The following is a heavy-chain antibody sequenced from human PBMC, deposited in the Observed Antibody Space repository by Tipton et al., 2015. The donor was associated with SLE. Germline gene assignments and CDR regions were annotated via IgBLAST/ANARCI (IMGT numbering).Heavy chain of an antibody. CDR2: IYYSGNT. CDR1: GGSISSHY. J-gene: IGHJ4*02. D-gene: IGHD6-6*01. CDR3: ASDLGYSSSSEGY. V-gene: IGHV4-59*11. Sequence: TLSLTCTVSGGSISSHYWSWIRQPPGKGLEWIGYIYYSGNTNYNPSLKSRVTISVDTSKNQFSLKLSSVTAADTAVYYCASDLGYSSSSEGYWGQGTLVTVSS.